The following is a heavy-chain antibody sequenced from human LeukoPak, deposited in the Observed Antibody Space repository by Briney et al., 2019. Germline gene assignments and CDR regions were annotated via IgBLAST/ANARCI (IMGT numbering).Heavy chain of an antibody. V-gene: IGHV3-11*06. J-gene: IGHJ5*02. D-gene: IGHD5-12*01. CDR2: ISSSSSSYT. Sequence: KSGGSLRLSCAASGFTFSDYYMSWIRQAPGKGLEWVSYISSSSSSYTNYAGSVKGRFTISRDNAKNSLYLQMNSLRAEDTAVYYCARLLPPIVATSHWFDPWGQGTLVTVSS. CDR3: ARLLPPIVATSHWFDP. CDR1: GFTFSDYY.